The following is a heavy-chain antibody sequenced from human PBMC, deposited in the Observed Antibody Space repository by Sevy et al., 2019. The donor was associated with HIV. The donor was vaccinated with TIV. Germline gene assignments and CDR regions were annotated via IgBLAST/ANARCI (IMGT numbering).Heavy chain of an antibody. V-gene: IGHV3-48*02. CDR2: ISSSSSTI. CDR1: GFTFSSYS. CDR3: ARDKAVGYSYSDWYFDL. J-gene: IGHJ2*01. Sequence: GSLRLSCAASGFTFSSYSMNWVRQAPGKGLEWVSYISSSSSTIYYADSVKGRFTISRDNAKNSLCLQMNSLRDEDTAVYYCARDKAVGYSYSDWYFDLWGRGTLVTVSS. D-gene: IGHD5-18*01.